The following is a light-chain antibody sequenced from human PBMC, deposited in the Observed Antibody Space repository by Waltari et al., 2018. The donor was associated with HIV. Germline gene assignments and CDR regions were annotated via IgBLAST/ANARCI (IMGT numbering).Light chain of an antibody. CDR2: ETS. Sequence: DIQMTQSPSTLSASVGDRATITCRASQRMNTFLAWYQQKPGRAPKLLIYETSSLQSGVPSRFSGSGSGAHFTLTISSLQPDDFATYYCQQYSSFPYSFGQGTKLEIK. CDR3: QQYSSFPYS. CDR1: QRMNTF. V-gene: IGKV1-5*03. J-gene: IGKJ2*03.